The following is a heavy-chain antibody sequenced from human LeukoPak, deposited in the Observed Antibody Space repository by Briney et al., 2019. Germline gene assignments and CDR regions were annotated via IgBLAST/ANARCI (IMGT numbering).Heavy chain of an antibody. CDR1: GFTFSNYA. V-gene: IGHV3-23*01. CDR2: ISGSGGST. CDR3: AKSCFGYNLPPSDAFDI. Sequence: GGSLTLSCAASGFTFSNYAMRWVRQAPGKGLEWVSGISGSGGSTYYAGSVKGRFTVSRDNSKNTLYLQMNSLRAEDTAVYYCAKSCFGYNLPPSDAFDIWGQGTMVTVSS. D-gene: IGHD5-24*01. J-gene: IGHJ3*02.